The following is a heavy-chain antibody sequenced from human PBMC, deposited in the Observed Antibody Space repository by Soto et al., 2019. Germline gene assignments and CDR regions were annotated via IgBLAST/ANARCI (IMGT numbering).Heavy chain of an antibody. Sequence: ASVKVSCKASGYTFTTYYIHGVRQAPGQGLEWMGMINTSGGTTTYAQKFQGRVTMTRDTSTSTVYMELSSLRSEDTAVYFCAREADYADFGSDYFQQWGQGTLVTVSS. D-gene: IGHD4-17*01. CDR1: GYTFTTYY. CDR3: AREADYADFGSDYFQQ. CDR2: INTSGGTT. V-gene: IGHV1-46*01. J-gene: IGHJ1*01.